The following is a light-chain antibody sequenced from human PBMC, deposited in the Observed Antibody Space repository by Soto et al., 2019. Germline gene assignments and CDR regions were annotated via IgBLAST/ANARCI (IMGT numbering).Light chain of an antibody. CDR1: QGISRW. Sequence: DIQMTQSPSSVSASVGDRVTITCRASQGISRWLAWYQQKPGKAPKLLIYIATSLQSGVPSRFSGSGSGTDFTLTISSLQPEDFATYYCQQANSFPWTFGQGTKVEIK. CDR2: IAT. CDR3: QQANSFPWT. J-gene: IGKJ1*01. V-gene: IGKV1-12*01.